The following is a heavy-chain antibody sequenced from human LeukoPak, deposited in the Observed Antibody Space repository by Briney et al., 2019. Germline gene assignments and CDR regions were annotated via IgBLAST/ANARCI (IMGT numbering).Heavy chain of an antibody. CDR1: GYTFTSYA. J-gene: IGHJ4*02. V-gene: IGHV1-3*01. CDR3: ARDDNHLFGDRAPFDY. Sequence: GASVKVSCKASGYTFTSYAMHWVRQAPGQRLEWMGWINAGNGNTKYSQKFQGRVTITRDTSTSTAYMELRSLRSDDTAVYYCARDDNHLFGDRAPFDYWGQGTLVTVSS. CDR2: INAGNGNT. D-gene: IGHD4-17*01.